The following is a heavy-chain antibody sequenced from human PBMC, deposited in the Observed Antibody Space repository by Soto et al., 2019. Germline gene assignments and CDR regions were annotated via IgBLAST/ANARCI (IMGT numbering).Heavy chain of an antibody. CDR3: ARGFNRQWLVPSLIYYYYGMDV. D-gene: IGHD6-19*01. V-gene: IGHV4-34*01. J-gene: IGHJ6*02. CDR2: INHSGST. CDR1: GGSFSGYY. Sequence: SETLSLTCAVYGGSFSGYYWSWIRQPPGKGLEWIGEINHSGSTNYNPSLKSRVTISVDTSKNQFALKLSSVTAADTAVYYCARGFNRQWLVPSLIYYYYGMDVWGQGTTVTVSS.